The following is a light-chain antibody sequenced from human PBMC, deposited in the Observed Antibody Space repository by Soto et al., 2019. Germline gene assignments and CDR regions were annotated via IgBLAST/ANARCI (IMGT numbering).Light chain of an antibody. CDR3: GSWDSSLSAYV. V-gene: IGLV1-40*01. J-gene: IGLJ1*01. CDR1: SSNIGAGYD. Sequence: QSVLTQPPSVSGAPGQRVTISCTGSSSNIGAGYDVHWYQQLPGTAPKLLIYGNSNRPSGVPDRFSGSKSGTSASLAITGLQAGDEADYYCGSWDSSLSAYVFGTGTKVT. CDR2: GNS.